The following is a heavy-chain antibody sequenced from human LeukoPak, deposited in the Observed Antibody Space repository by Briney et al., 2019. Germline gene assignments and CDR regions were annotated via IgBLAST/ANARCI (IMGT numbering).Heavy chain of an antibody. Sequence: PGGSLRLSCAASGFTFSSYAMSWVRQAPGKGLEWVSTISGSGGSTYYADSVKGRFTISRDNSKNTLYLQMNSLGAEDTAVYYCPKDHRSFHGTTEFDPWGQGTLVTVSS. V-gene: IGHV3-23*01. CDR2: ISGSGGST. J-gene: IGHJ5*02. CDR1: GFTFSSYA. CDR3: PKDHRSFHGTTEFDP. D-gene: IGHD6-13*01.